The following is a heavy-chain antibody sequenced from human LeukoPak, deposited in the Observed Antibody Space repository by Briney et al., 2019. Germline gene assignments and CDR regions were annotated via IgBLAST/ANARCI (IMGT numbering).Heavy chain of an antibody. CDR2: IKQDGSEK. CDR1: GFTFSSYW. Sequence: GGSLRLSCAASGFTFSSYWMSWVRQAPGKGLEWVANIKQDGSEKYYVDSVKGRFTISRDNAKNSLYLQMNSLRAEDTAVYYCARDRVGGYEDAHSFWGQGTLVTVSS. D-gene: IGHD5-12*01. CDR3: ARDRVGGYEDAHSF. V-gene: IGHV3-7*01. J-gene: IGHJ4*02.